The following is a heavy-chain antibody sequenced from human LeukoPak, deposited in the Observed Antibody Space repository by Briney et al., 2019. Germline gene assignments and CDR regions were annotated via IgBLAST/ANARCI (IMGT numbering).Heavy chain of an antibody. D-gene: IGHD3-10*01. J-gene: IGHJ4*02. Sequence: ASVKGSCKASGYTFTGYYMQWVRQAPGQGLEWMGWINPNSGGTNYAQKFQGRVTMTRDTSISTAYMELSRLRSDDTAVYYCARDLLWFGAVDYWGQGTLVTVSS. CDR2: INPNSGGT. V-gene: IGHV1-2*02. CDR3: ARDLLWFGAVDY. CDR1: GYTFTGYY.